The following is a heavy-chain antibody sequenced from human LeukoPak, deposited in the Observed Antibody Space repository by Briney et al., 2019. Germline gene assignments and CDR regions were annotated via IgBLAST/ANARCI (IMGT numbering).Heavy chain of an antibody. J-gene: IGHJ4*02. Sequence: SVKVSCQPSGGTFSSYAISWVRQAPGQGLEWLGGIIHVSGTTNYAQNFQGRVTIPADETTNTAYMELSSLGSEDTAVYYCARSYYDYVWGSFRYTLDYWGQGTLVTVSS. CDR2: IIHVSGTT. CDR1: GGTFSSYA. V-gene: IGHV1-69*13. CDR3: ARSYYDYVWGSFRYTLDY. D-gene: IGHD3-16*02.